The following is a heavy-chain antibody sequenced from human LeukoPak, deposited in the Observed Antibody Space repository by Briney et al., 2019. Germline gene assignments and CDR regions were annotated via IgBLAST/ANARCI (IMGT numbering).Heavy chain of an antibody. V-gene: IGHV4-34*01. D-gene: IGHD3-10*01. CDR3: ARRGSGSYFKPYYFDY. J-gene: IGHJ4*02. Sequence: RPSETLSLTCAVYGGSFSGYYWSWIRQPPGKGLEWIGEINHSGSTNYNPSLKSRVTISVDTSKNQFSLKLSSVTAADTAVYYCARRGSGSYFKPYYFDYWGQGTLVTVSS. CDR2: INHSGST. CDR1: GGSFSGYY.